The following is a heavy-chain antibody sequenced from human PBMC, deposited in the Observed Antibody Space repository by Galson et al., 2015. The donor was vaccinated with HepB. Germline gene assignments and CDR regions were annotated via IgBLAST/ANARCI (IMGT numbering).Heavy chain of an antibody. CDR1: GDSISNDRW. D-gene: IGHD2-15*01. CDR2: AYHSGGT. Sequence: SETLSLTCAVSGDSISNDRWWSWVRQPPGEGLEWIGEAYHSGGTNYRPSLKSRVTISVDKSKNQFSLKLNSVTAADTAVYYCAREGSVHADAFDIWGQGTMVIVSS. J-gene: IGHJ3*02. CDR3: AREGSVHADAFDI. V-gene: IGHV4-4*02.